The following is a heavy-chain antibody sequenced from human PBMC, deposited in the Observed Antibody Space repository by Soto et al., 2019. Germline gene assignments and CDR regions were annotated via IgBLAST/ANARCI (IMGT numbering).Heavy chain of an antibody. J-gene: IGHJ4*02. CDR2: ISSSSSLI. V-gene: IGHV3-48*02. Sequence: GGSLRLSCAASGFTFTRYSMNWVRQAPGKGLEWVSYISSSSSLIYYADSVKGRFTVSRDNTKNSLYLQMNSLRDEDTAVYYCATRSNTFDKWGQGTLVTVSS. CDR3: ATRSNTFDK. CDR1: GFTFTRYS. D-gene: IGHD5-18*01.